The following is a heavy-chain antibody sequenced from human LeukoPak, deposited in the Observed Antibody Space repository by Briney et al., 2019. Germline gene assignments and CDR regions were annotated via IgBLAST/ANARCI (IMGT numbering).Heavy chain of an antibody. Sequence: GASVKVSCKASGYTFTGYYMHWVRQAPGQGLEWVGWINPNSGGTNYAQKFQGRVTMTRDTSISTAYMELSRLRSDDTAVYYCAREIHSYYYDSSGYSWFDPWGQGTLVTVSS. J-gene: IGHJ5*02. D-gene: IGHD3-22*01. CDR3: AREIHSYYYDSSGYSWFDP. V-gene: IGHV1-2*02. CDR1: GYTFTGYY. CDR2: INPNSGGT.